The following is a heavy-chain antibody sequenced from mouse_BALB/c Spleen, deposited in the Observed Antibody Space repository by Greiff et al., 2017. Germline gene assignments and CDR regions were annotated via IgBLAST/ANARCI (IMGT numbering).Heavy chain of an antibody. D-gene: IGHD2-14*01. CDR3: ARGPGRYDLDY. CDR2: ILPGSGST. Sequence: GQLQQSGAELMKPGASVKISCKATGYTFSSYWIEWVKQRPGHGLEWIGEILPGSGSTNYNEKFKGKATFTADTSSNTAYMQLSSLTSEDSAVYYCARGPGRYDLDYWGQGTSVTVSS. CDR1: GYTFSSYW. J-gene: IGHJ4*01. V-gene: IGHV1-9*01.